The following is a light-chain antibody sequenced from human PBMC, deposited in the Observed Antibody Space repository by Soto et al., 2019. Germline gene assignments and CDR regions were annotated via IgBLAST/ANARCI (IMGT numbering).Light chain of an antibody. Sequence: SVLTQPAYVSGSPGQSITISCHGTSSDVGGYNYVSWYQQHPGKAPKLMIYDVSNRPSGVSNRFSGSKSGNTASLTISGLQAEDEADYYCSSYTSSSTYVFGTGTKVTV. V-gene: IGLV2-14*01. CDR3: SSYTSSSTYV. CDR2: DVS. J-gene: IGLJ1*01. CDR1: SSDVGGYNY.